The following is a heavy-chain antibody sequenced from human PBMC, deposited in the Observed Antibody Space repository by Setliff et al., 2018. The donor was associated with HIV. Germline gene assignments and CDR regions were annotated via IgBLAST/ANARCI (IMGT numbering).Heavy chain of an antibody. D-gene: IGHD6-19*01. CDR3: ARGVSQAYTYGSGAYYYFDF. CDR1: GYTFNSYS. Sequence: VSCKASGYTFNSYSISWVRQAPGQGPEWVGWIATYNGNTNYAQRLQGRVTLTTDTSTSTAYMELRSLRFDDTAVYFCARGVSQAYTYGSGAYYYFDFWGLGTLVTVSS. V-gene: IGHV1-18*01. J-gene: IGHJ4*02. CDR2: IATYNGNT.